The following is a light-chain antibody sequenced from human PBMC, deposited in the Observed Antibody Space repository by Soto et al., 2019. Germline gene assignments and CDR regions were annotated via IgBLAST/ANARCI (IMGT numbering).Light chain of an antibody. CDR2: EVS. Sequence: QAVLTQPASVSGSPGQSITISFTGTHREVGSYNLVSWYQQHPGKAPKVIIYEVSERPSGVSDRFSGSKSGNTASLMISGLQAEDEADYYCCSYAGSTTQTYVFGSGTKVTVL. J-gene: IGLJ1*01. CDR3: CSYAGSTTQTYV. V-gene: IGLV2-23*02. CDR1: HREVGSYNL.